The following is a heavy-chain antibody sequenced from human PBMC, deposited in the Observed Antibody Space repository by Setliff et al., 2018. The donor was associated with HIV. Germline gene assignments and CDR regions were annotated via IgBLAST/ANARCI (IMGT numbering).Heavy chain of an antibody. J-gene: IGHJ4*02. D-gene: IGHD3-10*01. CDR1: ERTFTFRSFG. CDR2: IWYDGSKK. CDR3: ATDGSAFDR. V-gene: IGHV3-33*03. Sequence: GGSLRLSCAASERTFTFRSFGMHWIRQAPGKGLGWLALIWYDGSKKYYADSVEGRFTISRDNAKKSVYLQMSSLRAEDTAVYYCATDGSAFDRWGQGTLVTVSS.